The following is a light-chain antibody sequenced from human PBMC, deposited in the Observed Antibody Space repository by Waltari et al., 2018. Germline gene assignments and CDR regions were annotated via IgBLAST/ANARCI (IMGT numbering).Light chain of an antibody. J-gene: IGKJ3*01. CDR1: QSISSY. Sequence: DIQMTQSPSSLSASVGDRVTITCRASQSISSYLNWYQQKPGKAPKLLIYAASSSQSGVPSRFSGSGSGTDFTLTISSLQPEDFATYYCQQSYSTPMVTFGPGTKVDIK. CDR3: QQSYSTPMVT. CDR2: AAS. V-gene: IGKV1-39*01.